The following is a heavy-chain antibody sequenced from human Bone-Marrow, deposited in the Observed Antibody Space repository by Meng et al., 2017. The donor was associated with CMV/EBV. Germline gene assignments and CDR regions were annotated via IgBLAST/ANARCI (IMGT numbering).Heavy chain of an antibody. Sequence: ASVKVSCTASGFTFSTYVITWVRQAPGQGLEWMGWISAYNGNTNYAQKLQGRVTMTTDTSTSTAYMELRSLRSDDTAVYYCARDQVIWGATPALDYYYGMDVWGQGTTVTVYS. CDR3: ARDQVIWGATPALDYYYGMDV. D-gene: IGHD1-26*01. J-gene: IGHJ6*02. CDR2: ISAYNGNT. CDR1: GFTFSTYV. V-gene: IGHV1-18*01.